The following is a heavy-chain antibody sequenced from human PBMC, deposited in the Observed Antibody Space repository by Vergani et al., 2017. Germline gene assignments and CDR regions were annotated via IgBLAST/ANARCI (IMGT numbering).Heavy chain of an antibody. Sequence: QLVQSGPEVKKPGASVKVSCKASGYTFTTYGINWVRQAPGQGLEWMGWISASNGNTNYARKLQGRVTLTTDTSTSTAYMELGSLRSDDTAVYYCAKEKLGGNNYLNWFDPWGQGTLVTVSS. CDR1: GYTFTTYG. CDR3: AKEKLGGNNYLNWFDP. J-gene: IGHJ5*02. D-gene: IGHD1-1*01. V-gene: IGHV1-18*01. CDR2: ISASNGNT.